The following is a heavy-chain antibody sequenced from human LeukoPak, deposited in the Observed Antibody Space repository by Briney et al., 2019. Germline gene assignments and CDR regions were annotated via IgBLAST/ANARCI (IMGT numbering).Heavy chain of an antibody. J-gene: IGHJ4*02. D-gene: IGHD5-12*01. Sequence: GGSLRLSRAASGFTFSNYAMSWVRQAPGKGLEWVSGINDNGSTRFYAASVKGRFTSSRDNPKNTLYLQMNGLRVEDTAVYYCAKDMQTWPRFPDYWGQGTLVTVSS. V-gene: IGHV3-23*01. CDR3: AKDMQTWPRFPDY. CDR2: INDNGSTR. CDR1: GFTFSNYA.